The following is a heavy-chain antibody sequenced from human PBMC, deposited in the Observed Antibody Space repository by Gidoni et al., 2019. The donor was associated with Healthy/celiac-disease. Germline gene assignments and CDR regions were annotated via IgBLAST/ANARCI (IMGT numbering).Heavy chain of an antibody. Sequence: QVQLQQWGAGLLKPSETLSLTCAVYGGSFSGYYWSWIRQPPGKGLAWIGEINHSGSTNYNPSLKSRVTISVDTSKNQFSLKLSSVTAADTAVYYCARGLRFFRWFDPWGQGTLVTVSS. CDR2: INHSGST. CDR1: GGSFSGYY. CDR3: ARGLRFFRWFDP. D-gene: IGHD3-3*01. J-gene: IGHJ5*02. V-gene: IGHV4-34*01.